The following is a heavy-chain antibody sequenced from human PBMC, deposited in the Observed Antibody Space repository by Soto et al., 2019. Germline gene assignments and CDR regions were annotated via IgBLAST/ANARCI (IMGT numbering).Heavy chain of an antibody. D-gene: IGHD1-26*01. Sequence: SETLSLTCTVSGDSIRSYYWSWIRQPPGKELEWIGYIYYSGYTSYNPSLKSRVTISVDTSKNQFSLKLNSVTAADTAVYYCARCFSGNYPSRPEEQYYFDSWGQGXLVTVSS. V-gene: IGHV4-59*01. CDR2: IYYSGYT. J-gene: IGHJ4*02. CDR3: ARCFSGNYPSRPEEQYYFDS. CDR1: GDSIRSYY.